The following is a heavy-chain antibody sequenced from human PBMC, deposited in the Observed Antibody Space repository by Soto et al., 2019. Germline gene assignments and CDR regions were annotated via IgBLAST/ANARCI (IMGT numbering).Heavy chain of an antibody. CDR1: GYAFTTYG. D-gene: IGHD1-1*01. V-gene: IGHV1-18*01. Sequence: QVHLVQSGAEVKKPGASVKVSCKGSGYAFTTYGLTWVRPAPGQGLEWMGWISAHNGNTNYAQKPQGRVTVTRDTATSTAYMELRSLRSDDTAVYYCARGRYGDYWGQGARFTVSS. CDR2: ISAHNGNT. CDR3: ARGRYGDY. J-gene: IGHJ4*02.